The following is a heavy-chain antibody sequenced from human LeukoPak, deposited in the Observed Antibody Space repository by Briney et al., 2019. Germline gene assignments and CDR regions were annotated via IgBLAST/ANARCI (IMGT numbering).Heavy chain of an antibody. J-gene: IGHJ4*02. D-gene: IGHD3-10*01. CDR3: ARGSLGWFGELGDSDY. V-gene: IGHV1-18*01. CDR1: GYTFTSYG. Sequence: ASVKVSCKASGYTFTSYGISWVRQAPGQGLEWMGWISAYNGNTNYAQKLQGRVTMTTDTSTSTAYMELRSLRSDDTAVYYCARGSLGWFGELGDSDYWGQGTLVTATS. CDR2: ISAYNGNT.